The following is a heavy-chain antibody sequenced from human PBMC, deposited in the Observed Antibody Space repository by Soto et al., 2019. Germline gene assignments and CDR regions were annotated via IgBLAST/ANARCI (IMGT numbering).Heavy chain of an antibody. J-gene: IGHJ4*02. V-gene: IGHV3-48*03. CDR1: GFTFSSYE. Sequence: GGSLRLSCAASGFTFSSYEMNWVRQAPGKGLEWVSYISSSGSTIYYADSVKGRFTISRDNAKNSLYLQMNSLRAEDTAVYYCARDGETLPVGAYFDYWGQGTRVTVSS. CDR2: ISSSGSTI. CDR3: ARDGETLPVGAYFDY. D-gene: IGHD7-27*01.